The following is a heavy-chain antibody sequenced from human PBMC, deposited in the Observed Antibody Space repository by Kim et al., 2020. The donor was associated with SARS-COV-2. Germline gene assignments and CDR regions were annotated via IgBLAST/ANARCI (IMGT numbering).Heavy chain of an antibody. CDR1: GYTFTSYA. V-gene: IGHV1-3*01. J-gene: IGHJ6*03. CDR2: INAGNGNT. Sequence: ASVKVSCKASGYTFTSYAMHWVRQAPGQRLEWMGWINAGNGNTKYSQKFQGRVTITRDTSASTAYMELSSLRSEDTAVYYCASSGSYSNYYYYYMDVWGKGTPVTVSS. CDR3: ASSGSYSNYYYYYMDV. D-gene: IGHD1-26*01.